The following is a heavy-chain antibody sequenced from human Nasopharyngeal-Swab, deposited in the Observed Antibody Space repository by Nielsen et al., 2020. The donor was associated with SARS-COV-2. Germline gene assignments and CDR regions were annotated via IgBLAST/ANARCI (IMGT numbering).Heavy chain of an antibody. J-gene: IGHJ4*02. D-gene: IGHD3-16*02. CDR3: ARVGARDYVWGSYRPNPGGY. CDR2: IYYSGST. CDR1: GGSVSSGSYY. Sequence: SETLSLTCTVSGGSVSSGSYYWSWIRQPPGKGLEWIGYIYYSGSTNYNPSLKSRVTISVDTSKNQFSLKLSSVTAADTAVYYCARVGARDYVWGSYRPNPGGYWGQGTLVTVSS. V-gene: IGHV4-61*01.